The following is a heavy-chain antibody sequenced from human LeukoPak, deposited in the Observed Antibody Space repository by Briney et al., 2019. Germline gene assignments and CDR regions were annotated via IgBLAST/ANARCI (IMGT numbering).Heavy chain of an antibody. V-gene: IGHV3-23*01. CDR2: ISGSGGST. Sequence: PGGSLRLSCAASGFTFSSYAMSWVRQAPGKGLEWVSAISGSGGSTYYADSVKGRFTISRDNSKNTLYLQMNSLRAEDTAVYYCAKDHGITGTQRYFDYWGQGTLVTVSS. J-gene: IGHJ4*02. CDR1: GFTFSSYA. CDR3: AKDHGITGTQRYFDY. D-gene: IGHD1/OR15-1a*01.